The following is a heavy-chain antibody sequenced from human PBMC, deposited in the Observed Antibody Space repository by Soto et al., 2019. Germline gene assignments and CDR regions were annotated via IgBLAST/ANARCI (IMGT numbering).Heavy chain of an antibody. CDR1: GYTFTDYY. D-gene: IGHD5-12*01. Sequence: QVQRVQSGAEVKKPGASVKVSCKASGYTFTDYYMHGVRQAPGQGLEWMGWINPNSGGTNYAQKFQGRVTMTRDTSIRTAYMELSRLKSDDTAVYYCARGSGYADYVGYWGQGTLVTVSS. CDR3: ARGSGYADYVGY. CDR2: INPNSGGT. J-gene: IGHJ4*02. V-gene: IGHV1-2*02.